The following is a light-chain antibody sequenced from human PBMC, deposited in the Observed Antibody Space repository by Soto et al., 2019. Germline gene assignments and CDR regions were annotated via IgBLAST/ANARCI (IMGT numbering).Light chain of an antibody. Sequence: EIVLTQSPATLSLSPGERATLSCRASQSVSSYLAWYQQKPGQAPRLLIYDASNRATGIPARFSGSGSGTDLTLTISRLEPEDFAVYYCQQYGSSPTFGEGTRLEIK. CDR3: QQYGSSPT. V-gene: IGKV3-20*01. CDR1: QSVSSY. J-gene: IGKJ5*01. CDR2: DAS.